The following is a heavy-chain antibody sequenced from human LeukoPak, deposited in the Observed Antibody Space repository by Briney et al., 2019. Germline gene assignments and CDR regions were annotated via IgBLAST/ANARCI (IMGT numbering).Heavy chain of an antibody. CDR1: GGSFSGYY. CDR2: INHSGNT. J-gene: IGHJ5*02. Sequence: PSETLSLTCAVYGGSFSGYYWSWIRQPPGKGLEWSGEINHSGNTNYNPSLKSRVTISVDTSKNQFSLKLSSVTAADTAVYYCARGGGIVVVPAAIRPYRYNWFDHWGQGTLVTVSS. D-gene: IGHD2-2*01. CDR3: ARGGGIVVVPAAIRPYRYNWFDH. V-gene: IGHV4-34*01.